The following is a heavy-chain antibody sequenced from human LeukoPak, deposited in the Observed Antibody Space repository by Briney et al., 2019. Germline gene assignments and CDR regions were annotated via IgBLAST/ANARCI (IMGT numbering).Heavy chain of an antibody. J-gene: IGHJ3*02. CDR2: IKQDESEK. CDR3: ARANLWFGDLLLQHPSGFDI. D-gene: IGHD3-10*01. Sequence: GGSLRLSCAASVFTFSSYWMSCVPHAPGKGLEWVAHIKQDESEKYYVDSVKGRFTISRDNAKNSLYLQKNSLRVEDTAVYYCARANLWFGDLLLQHPSGFDIWGQGTMVTVSS. CDR1: VFTFSSYW. V-gene: IGHV3-7*04.